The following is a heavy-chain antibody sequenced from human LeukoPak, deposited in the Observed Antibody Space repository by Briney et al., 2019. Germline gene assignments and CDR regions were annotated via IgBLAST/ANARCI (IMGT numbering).Heavy chain of an antibody. J-gene: IGHJ5*02. CDR1: GGSIRGYY. CDR3: ASLSEYCSSGSCYLGWFDP. Sequence: PSETLSPTCNVSGGSIRGYYWSWIRQPPGKGLEWIGYIYYSGSTNYNPSLKSRVTISVDTSKNQVSLKLSSVTAADTAVYCCASLSEYCSSGSCYLGWFDPWGQGTLVTVSS. D-gene: IGHD2-15*01. V-gene: IGHV4-59*01. CDR2: IYYSGST.